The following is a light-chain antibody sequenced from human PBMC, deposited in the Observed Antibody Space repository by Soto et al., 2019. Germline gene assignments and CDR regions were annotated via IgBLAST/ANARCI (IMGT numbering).Light chain of an antibody. CDR1: QSVSSY. V-gene: IGKV3-11*01. CDR3: QQRSNWPPWT. J-gene: IGKJ1*01. CDR2: DAS. Sequence: EIVLTQSPATLSLSPGERATLSCRASQSVSSYLAWYQQKPGQAPGLLIYDASNRATGIPARFSGSGSGTDFPLTISSLEPEDFAVYYCQQRSNWPPWTFGQGTKVEIK.